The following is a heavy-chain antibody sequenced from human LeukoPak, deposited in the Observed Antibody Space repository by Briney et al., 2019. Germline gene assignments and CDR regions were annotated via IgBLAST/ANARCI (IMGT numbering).Heavy chain of an antibody. D-gene: IGHD6-19*01. CDR3: ARPLGSGWYFGSDP. J-gene: IGHJ5*02. V-gene: IGHV1-2*02. CDR1: GYTFTGYY. Sequence: ASVKVSCKASGYTFTGYYMHWVRQAPGQGLEWMGWINPNSGGTNYAQKFQGRVTMTRDTSISTAYMELSRLRSDDTAVYYCARPLGSGWYFGSDPWGQGTLVTVSS. CDR2: INPNSGGT.